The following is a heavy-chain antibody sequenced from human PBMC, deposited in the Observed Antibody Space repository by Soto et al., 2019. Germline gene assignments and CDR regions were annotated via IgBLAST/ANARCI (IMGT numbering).Heavy chain of an antibody. CDR2: IYYSGST. CDR1: GASISSGGHY. J-gene: IGHJ5*02. D-gene: IGHD3-22*01. CDR3: AGEIVVSAMWVDP. V-gene: IGHV4-31*03. Sequence: QVQLQESGPGLVKPSQTLSLTCTVSGASISSGGHYWSWIRQHPGKGLEWIGYIYYSGSTYYNPSPTRRVFISVDTSKNQLPLKLTYVTAADTAVYSCAGEIVVSAMWVDPWGQGTLVTVSS.